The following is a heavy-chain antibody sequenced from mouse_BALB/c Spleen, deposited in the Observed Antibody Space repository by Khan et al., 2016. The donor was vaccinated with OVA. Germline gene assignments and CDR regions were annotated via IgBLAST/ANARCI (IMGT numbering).Heavy chain of an antibody. D-gene: IGHD1-2*01. CDR2: ISYSGST. V-gene: IGHV3-2*02. J-gene: IGHJ2*01. CDR3: ARTARIKY. CDR1: GYSITSGYG. Sequence: EVQLVESGPSLVKPSQSLSLTCTVTGYSITSGYGWNWIRQFPGNKLEWMGYISYSGSTNYNPSLKSRISITRDTSKNQFFLQLNSVTTEDTATYYWARTARIKYWGQGTTLTVSS.